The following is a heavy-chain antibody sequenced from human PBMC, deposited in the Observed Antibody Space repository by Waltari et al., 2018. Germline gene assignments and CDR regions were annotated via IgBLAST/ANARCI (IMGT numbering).Heavy chain of an antibody. V-gene: IGHV3-53*01. CDR1: GLTFSRTY. CDR2: IYDGGSS. CDR3: ARVWRNYHYYGMDV. D-gene: IGHD3-16*01. Sequence: EVQLVEPGGGLTQPGGSLTLSCAASGLTFSRTYISWVRQAPGRGLEWVSTIYDGGSSYYADSVKGRLTISRDNSKNTVYLQMNSLRVDDTAVYYCARVWRNYHYYGMDVWGQGTTVTVSS. J-gene: IGHJ6*02.